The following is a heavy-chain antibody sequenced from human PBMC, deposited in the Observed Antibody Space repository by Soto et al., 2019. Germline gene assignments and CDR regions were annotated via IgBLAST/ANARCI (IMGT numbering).Heavy chain of an antibody. J-gene: IGHJ4*02. V-gene: IGHV3-7*01. CDR1: GFTFSSYW. CDR2: MNRDGSEK. CDR3: GRDAGRRFDY. D-gene: IGHD6-13*01. Sequence: EVQLVESGGGLVQPGGSLRLSCAASGFTFSSYWMTWARQAPGKGLEWVASMNRDGSEKRYVDPVEGRFTVSRDNAKKSLFLQMNSLSPDDTAVYYCGRDAGRRFDYWGQGSLVTVSS.